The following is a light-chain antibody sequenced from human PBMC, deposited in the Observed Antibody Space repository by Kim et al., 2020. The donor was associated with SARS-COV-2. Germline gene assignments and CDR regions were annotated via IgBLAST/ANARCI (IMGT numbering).Light chain of an antibody. CDR3: QQYNTPKT. V-gene: IGKV1-5*01. CDR2: DAS. Sequence: DIQMTQSPSTLSASVGDRVTITCRASQSISSWLAWYQQKPGKAPKLLIYDASSLESGVPSRFSGSGSGTEFTLTISSLQPDDFATYYCQQYNTPKTFGQGTKLEI. J-gene: IGKJ2*01. CDR1: QSISSW.